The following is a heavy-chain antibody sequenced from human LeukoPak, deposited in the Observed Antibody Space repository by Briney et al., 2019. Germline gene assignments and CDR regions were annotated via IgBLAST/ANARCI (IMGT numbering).Heavy chain of an antibody. V-gene: IGHV3-9*01. D-gene: IGHD6-13*01. J-gene: IGHJ5*02. CDR1: GFTFDDYA. CDR3: AKDPYSSSWYKSWFDP. Sequence: GGSLRLSCAASGFTFDDYAMHWVRQAPGKGLEWASGISWNSGSIGYADSVKGRFTISRDNAKNSLYLQMNSLRAEDTALYYCAKDPYSSSWYKSWFDPWGQGTLVTVSS. CDR2: ISWNSGSI.